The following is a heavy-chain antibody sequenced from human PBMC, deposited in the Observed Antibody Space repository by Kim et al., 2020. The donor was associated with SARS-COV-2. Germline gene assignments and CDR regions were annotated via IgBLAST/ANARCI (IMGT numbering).Heavy chain of an antibody. J-gene: IGHJ3*02. V-gene: IGHV3-7*01. CDR2: IKQDGSEK. CDR1: GFTFSSYW. CDR3: ARDTTYYYDTSGRRNGAFDI. Sequence: GGSLRLSCVASGFTFSSYWMSWVRQAPGKGLEWVANIKQDGSEKDYVDSVKGRFTISRDNAKNALYLQMNSLRAEDTAVYYCARDTTYYYDTSGRRNGAFDIWDQGTTVTVSS. D-gene: IGHD3-22*01.